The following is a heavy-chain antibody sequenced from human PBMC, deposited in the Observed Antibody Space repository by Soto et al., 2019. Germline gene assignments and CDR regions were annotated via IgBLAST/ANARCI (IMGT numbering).Heavy chain of an antibody. V-gene: IGHV3-33*01. CDR2: IWYDGTKK. J-gene: IGHJ5*02. CDR1: GFSLRTYG. CDR3: ARDVVTAVAGSVNWFDP. Sequence: QVQLVESGGGVVQSGRSLTLSCAASGFSLRTYGMQWVRRAPGKGLEWVAFIWYDGTKKFYANSVKGRSTISKDNSNNSLYLQRSGLRAEDTAVYYCARDVVTAVAGSVNWFDPWGQGTLVTVSS. D-gene: IGHD6-19*01.